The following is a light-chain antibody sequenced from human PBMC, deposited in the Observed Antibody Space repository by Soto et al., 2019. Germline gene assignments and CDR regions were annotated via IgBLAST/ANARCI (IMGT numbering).Light chain of an antibody. CDR1: QSVGGY. CDR3: QQYSDLPLYT. Sequence: EIVMTQSPATLSVSLGERATLSCRASQSVGGYLAWYQQRPGQVPRLLIYDAYTRAAGVPARFSGSGSGTEFSLTISSLQSEDFAVYYCQQYSDLPLYTFGQGTKLEIK. CDR2: DAY. V-gene: IGKV3-15*01. J-gene: IGKJ2*01.